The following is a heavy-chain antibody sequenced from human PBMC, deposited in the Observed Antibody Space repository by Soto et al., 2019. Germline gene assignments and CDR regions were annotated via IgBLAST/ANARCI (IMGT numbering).Heavy chain of an antibody. Sequence: SETLSLTCTVSCGSISGYCCTCMRQPAGEGLEWIGYIYYTGSTNYNPSLKSRVTMSMDTSKTHFSLRLTSVTAADTAVYYCARGFSYGKYESGAKGSLVT. D-gene: IGHD5-18*01. V-gene: IGHV4-59*01. CDR3: ARGFSYGKYES. CDR2: IYYTGST. J-gene: IGHJ5*01. CDR1: CGSISGYC.